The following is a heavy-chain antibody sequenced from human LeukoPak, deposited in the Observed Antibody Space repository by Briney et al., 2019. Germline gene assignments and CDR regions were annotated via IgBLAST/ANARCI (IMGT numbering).Heavy chain of an antibody. Sequence: SETLSLTCTVSGGSISSSSYYWGWIRQPPGKGLEWIGSIYYSGSTYHNPSLKSRVTISVDMSKNQFSLKLSSVTAADTAVYYCARVIAVAGTRFFDYWGQGTLVTVSS. V-gene: IGHV4-39*07. CDR1: GGSISSSSYY. CDR2: IYYSGST. CDR3: ARVIAVAGTRFFDY. J-gene: IGHJ4*02. D-gene: IGHD6-19*01.